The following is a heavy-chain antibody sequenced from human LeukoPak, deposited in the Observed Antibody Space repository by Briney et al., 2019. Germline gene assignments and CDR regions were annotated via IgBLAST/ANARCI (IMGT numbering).Heavy chain of an antibody. CDR2: IIPIFGTA. CDR1: GGTFSSYA. D-gene: IGHD5-18*01. V-gene: IGHV1-69*06. CDR3: ARSGYSCGYWFDP. Sequence: SVKVSCKASGGTFSSYAISWVRQAPGQGLEWMGGIIPIFGTANYAQKFQGRVTITADKSTSTAYMELSSLRSEDTAVYYCARSGYSCGYWFDPWGQGTLVTVSS. J-gene: IGHJ5*02.